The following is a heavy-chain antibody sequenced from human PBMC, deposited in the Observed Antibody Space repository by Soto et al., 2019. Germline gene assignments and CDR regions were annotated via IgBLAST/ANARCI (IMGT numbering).Heavy chain of an antibody. V-gene: IGHV4-61*01. D-gene: IGHD5-18*01. CDR2: IYYSGST. Sequence: QVQLQESGPGLVQPSETLSLTCTVSGGSVSSGSYYWSWIRQPPGKGLEWIGYIYYSGSTNYNPSLKSRVTISVDTSKNQFSLKLSSVTAADPAVYYCARGGGYSHGLDYWGQGTLGTVSS. CDR3: ARGGGYSHGLDY. J-gene: IGHJ4*02. CDR1: GGSVSSGSYY.